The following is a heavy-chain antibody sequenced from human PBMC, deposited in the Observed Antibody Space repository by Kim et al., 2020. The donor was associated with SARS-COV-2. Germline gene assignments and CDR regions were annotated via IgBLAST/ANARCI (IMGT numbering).Heavy chain of an antibody. CDR3: ARDLCPERITMVRGPTGYYYGMDV. J-gene: IGHJ6*02. CDR2: ISSSSSTI. D-gene: IGHD3-10*01. V-gene: IGHV3-48*04. CDR1: GFTFSSYS. Sequence: GGSLRLSCAASGFTFSSYSMNWVRQAPGKGLEWVSYISSSSSTIYYADSVKGRFTISRDNAKNSLYLQMNSLRAEDTAVYYCARDLCPERITMVRGPTGYYYGMDVWGQGTTVTVSS.